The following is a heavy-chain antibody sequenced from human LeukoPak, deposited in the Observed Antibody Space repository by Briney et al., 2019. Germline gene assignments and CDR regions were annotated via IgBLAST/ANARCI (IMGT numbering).Heavy chain of an antibody. CDR3: ARVYYASWRGQPLSQHWLDP. Sequence: GGSLRLSCAVSGFTFRDFSMSWIRQAPGKGLEWVSYIQSTGNTIYYTDSVKGRFTISRDNAKNSLYLQMNSLRDEDTAVYYCARVYYASWRGQPLSQHWLDPWGQGTLVTVSS. CDR2: IQSTGNTI. CDR1: GFTFRDFS. J-gene: IGHJ5*02. V-gene: IGHV3-11*04. D-gene: IGHD3-3*01.